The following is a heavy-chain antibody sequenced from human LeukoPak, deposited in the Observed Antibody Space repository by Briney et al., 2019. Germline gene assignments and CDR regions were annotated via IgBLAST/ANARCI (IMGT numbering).Heavy chain of an antibody. D-gene: IGHD4-23*01. CDR2: INWNGYTI. J-gene: IGHJ6*03. CDR3: ARESATLDYYYYMDV. CDR1: GFTFDDYG. V-gene: IGHV3-20*04. Sequence: GGSLRLSCAASGFTFDDYGMTWVRQAPGKGLEWVSGINWNGYTIGYADSVKGRFTISRDNAKNSLYLQINSLRAEDTALYYCARESATLDYYYYMDVWGKGTTVTVSS.